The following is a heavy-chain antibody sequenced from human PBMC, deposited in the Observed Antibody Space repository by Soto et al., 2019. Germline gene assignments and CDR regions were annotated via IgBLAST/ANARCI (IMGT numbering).Heavy chain of an antibody. Sequence: PSETLSLTCAVSGYSISSGYYWGWIRQPPGKGLEWIGSIYHSGSTYYNPSLKSRVTISVDTSKNQFSLKLSSVTAADTAVYYCASESASAGGTGATGTLFDYWGQGTLVTVSS. J-gene: IGHJ4*02. V-gene: IGHV4-38-2*01. D-gene: IGHD1-1*01. CDR3: ASESASAGGTGATGTLFDY. CDR2: IYHSGST. CDR1: GYSISSGYY.